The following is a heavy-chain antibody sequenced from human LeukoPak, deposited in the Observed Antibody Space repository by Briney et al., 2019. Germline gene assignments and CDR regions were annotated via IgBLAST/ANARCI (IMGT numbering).Heavy chain of an antibody. CDR1: GYTFTSYD. V-gene: IGHV1-8*01. Sequence: RASVTVSCKASGYTFTSYDINWVRQAPGQGLEWMGWMNPNSGNTGYAQKFQGRVTMTRNTSISTAYMELSSLRPEDTAVYYCARVPKKGGDYWGQGTLVTVSS. CDR2: MNPNSGNT. D-gene: IGHD1-26*01. J-gene: IGHJ4*02. CDR3: ARVPKKGGDY.